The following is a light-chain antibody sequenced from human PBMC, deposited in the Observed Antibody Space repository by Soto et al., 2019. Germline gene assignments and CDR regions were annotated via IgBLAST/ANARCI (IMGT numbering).Light chain of an antibody. Sequence: DVQMTQSPSTLSASVGDRVTITCRASQRVSKWLAWYQQKPGKAPKILIPDASSLESGVPSRFSGRESWTEFKLTISSLQPDDVATYYGQPYSSYSFTLGRETKVYFE. CDR2: DAS. CDR1: QRVSKW. J-gene: IGKJ3*01. CDR3: QPYSSYSFT. V-gene: IGKV1-5*01.